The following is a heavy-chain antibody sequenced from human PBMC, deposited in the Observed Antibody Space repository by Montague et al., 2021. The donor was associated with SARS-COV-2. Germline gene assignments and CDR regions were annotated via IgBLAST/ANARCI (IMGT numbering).Heavy chain of an antibody. D-gene: IGHD3-22*01. CDR2: IRSSGSNT. CDR3: AKGRIGYPPDY. CDR1: GFTFSTYP. J-gene: IGHJ4*02. V-gene: IGHV3-23*01. Sequence: SLRLSCAASGFTFSTYPLSWVRQAPGKGLEWVSSIRSSGSNTFYADSVKGRSTISRDNSKNTLYLQMNSLRAEDTAVYHCAKGRIGYPPDYWGQGTLVTVSS.